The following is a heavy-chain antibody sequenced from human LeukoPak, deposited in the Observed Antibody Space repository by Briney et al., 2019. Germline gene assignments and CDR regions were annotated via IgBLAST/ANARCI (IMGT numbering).Heavy chain of an antibody. CDR3: VTYGDYVGDSYDI. V-gene: IGHV3-64D*06. D-gene: IGHD4-17*01. Sequence: GGSLRLSCSASAFPFSNYAMHWVRLAPGKGLEYVSAITSNGGSAYYADHVKGRFTISRDNSNNMLYLQMSSLRIDDTATYYCVTYGDYVGDSYDIWGRGTMVTVSS. J-gene: IGHJ3*02. CDR2: ITSNGGSA. CDR1: AFPFSNYA.